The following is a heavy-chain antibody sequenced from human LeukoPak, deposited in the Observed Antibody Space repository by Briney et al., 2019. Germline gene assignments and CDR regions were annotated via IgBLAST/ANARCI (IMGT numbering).Heavy chain of an antibody. D-gene: IGHD2-15*01. V-gene: IGHV3-48*04. J-gene: IGHJ4*02. CDR2: ISHDSAII. CDR1: GFNFRRDS. Sequence: PGGSLRLSCAASGFNFRRDSMNWVRQAPGKGLAWISYISHDSAIIYYADSVRGRFTMSRDNAKNSLYLQMHSLRAEDTAVYYCVRDNPRCCGVVPANIDDYWGQGTLVTVSS. CDR3: VRDNPRCCGVVPANIDDY.